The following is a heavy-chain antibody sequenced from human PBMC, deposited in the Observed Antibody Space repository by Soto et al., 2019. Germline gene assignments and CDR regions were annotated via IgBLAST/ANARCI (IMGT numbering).Heavy chain of an antibody. D-gene: IGHD4-17*01. CDR2: INHSGST. J-gene: IGHJ6*02. V-gene: IGHV4-34*01. Sequence: SETLSLTCAVYGGSFSGYYWSWIRQPPGKGLEWTGEINHSGSTNYNPSLKSRVTISVDTSKNQFSLKLSSVTAADTAVYYCARGRTTYGYYYYYYGMDVWGQGTTVTVS. CDR3: ARGRTTYGYYYYYYGMDV. CDR1: GGSFSGYY.